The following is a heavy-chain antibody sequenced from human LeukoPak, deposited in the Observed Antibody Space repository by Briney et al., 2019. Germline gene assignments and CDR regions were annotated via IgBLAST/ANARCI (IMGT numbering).Heavy chain of an antibody. J-gene: IGHJ2*01. V-gene: IGHV4-4*07. CDR2: IYTSGST. Sequence: PSETLSLTCTEPGGSISSYYWKWIRQPAGKGLEWIGRIYTSGSTNYNPSLKSRVTMSVDTSKNQFSLKLSSVTAADTAVYYCARDHSTSITIFGVVTLKHWYFDNWGRGTLVTVSS. CDR3: ARDHSTSITIFGVVTLKHWYFDN. D-gene: IGHD3-3*01. CDR1: GGSISSYY.